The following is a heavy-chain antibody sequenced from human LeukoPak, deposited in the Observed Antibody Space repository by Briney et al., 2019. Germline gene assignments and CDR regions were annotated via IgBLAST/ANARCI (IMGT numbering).Heavy chain of an antibody. V-gene: IGHV3-74*01. CDR1: GFTFSSYW. J-gene: IGHJ3*02. D-gene: IGHD2-8*01. CDR2: INSDGSST. CDR3: ARVQGHPPNGLDI. Sequence: PGGSLRLSCAASGFTFSSYWMHWVRQAPGKGLVWVSRINSDGSSTSYADAVKGRFTISRDNAKNTAYLQMNSLRAGDTAVYYCARVQGHPPNGLDIWGQGTMVTVSS.